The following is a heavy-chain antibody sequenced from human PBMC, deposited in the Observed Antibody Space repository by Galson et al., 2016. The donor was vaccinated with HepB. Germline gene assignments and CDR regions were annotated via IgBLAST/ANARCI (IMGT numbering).Heavy chain of an antibody. CDR2: INWDDGK. Sequence: PALVQPTQTLTLTCTSSGFSLRTRGVGLGWIRQPPGKALEWLALINWDDGKRYSPSLQSRLTITKDTSKNQVVLTLTNMDPVDTATYYCAHSDCSSTNCYNLYSWFDPWGHGILVTVSS. J-gene: IGHJ5*02. CDR3: AHSDCSSTNCYNLYSWFDP. D-gene: IGHD2-2*02. CDR1: GFSLRTRGVG. V-gene: IGHV2-5*02.